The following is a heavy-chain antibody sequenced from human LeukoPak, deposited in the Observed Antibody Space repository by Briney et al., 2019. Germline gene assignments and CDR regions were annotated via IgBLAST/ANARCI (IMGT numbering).Heavy chain of an antibody. Sequence: GGSLRLSCAASGFNFSRYDMHWVRQAPGKGLEWVAFIRYDGSNKYYADSVKGRFNISRDNFKNTSYLQMNSLRVEDTAVYYCAKGHTSWGQGTLVTVSS. CDR3: AKGHTS. CDR2: IRYDGSNK. J-gene: IGHJ5*02. CDR1: GFNFSRYD. V-gene: IGHV3-30*02.